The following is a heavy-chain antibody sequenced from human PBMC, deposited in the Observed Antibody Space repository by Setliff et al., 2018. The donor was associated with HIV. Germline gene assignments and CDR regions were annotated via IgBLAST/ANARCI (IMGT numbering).Heavy chain of an antibody. V-gene: IGHV4-61*09. CDR1: GGSIRSGSYY. D-gene: IGHD6-13*01. CDR2: IYHSGST. Sequence: SETLSLTCTVSGGSIRSGSYYWSWIRQPAGKGPEWIGNIYHSGSTYYNPSLKSRVTISVDASKTQFSLRLSSVTAADTAVYYCARGGAYSSSWWVYFDYWGQGTLVTVSS. J-gene: IGHJ4*02. CDR3: ARGGAYSSSWWVYFDY.